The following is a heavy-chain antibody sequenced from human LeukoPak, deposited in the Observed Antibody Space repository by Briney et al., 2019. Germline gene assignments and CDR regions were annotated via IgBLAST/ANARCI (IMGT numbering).Heavy chain of an antibody. V-gene: IGHV4-59*08. J-gene: IGHJ4*02. CDR1: GGSFRDYH. D-gene: IGHD2-2*01. CDR2: VNYDGST. CDR3: ANYAPGQRGRGY. Sequence: SETLSXTRTVSGGSFRDYHWSWIRQPPGKGLEYIGHVNYDGSTNYNPSLNSRVAISLDTSKNQFFLKVMSVTAADTAVYYCANYAPGQRGRGYWGQGTLVTVSS.